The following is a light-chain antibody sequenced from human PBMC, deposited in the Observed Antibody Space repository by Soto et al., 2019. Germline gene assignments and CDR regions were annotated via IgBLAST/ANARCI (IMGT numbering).Light chain of an antibody. CDR3: QQYFATPRT. CDR1: QSVFYTSVNKDY. J-gene: IGKJ1*01. V-gene: IGKV4-1*01. CDR2: WAS. Sequence: DIVMTQSPDSLAVSLGERATINCKASQSVFYTSVNKDYLAWYQHKEGQPPKLLIYWASTRESGVPDRFSGSGSGTDFTLTIRKLQAEDVAVYFCQQYFATPRTLGQGTKVDIK.